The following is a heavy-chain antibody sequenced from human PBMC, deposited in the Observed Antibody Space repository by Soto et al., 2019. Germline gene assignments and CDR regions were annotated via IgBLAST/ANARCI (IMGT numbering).Heavy chain of an antibody. CDR1: GYSFTSYW. CDR2: IYPGDSDT. Sequence: LGESLKISCKGSGYSFTSYWIGWVRQMPGKRLEWMGIIYPGDSDTRYSPSFQGQVTISADKSISTAYLQWSSLKASETAMYYCARHGTREQQRVHRVYYYYGMDVWGQGTTVTVSS. CDR3: ARHGTREQQRVHRVYYYYGMDV. J-gene: IGHJ6*01. V-gene: IGHV5-51*01. D-gene: IGHD6-13*01.